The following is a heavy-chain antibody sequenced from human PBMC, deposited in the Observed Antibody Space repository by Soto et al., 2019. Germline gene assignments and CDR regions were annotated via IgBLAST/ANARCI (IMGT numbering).Heavy chain of an antibody. CDR1: GYSFTSYL. J-gene: IGHJ5*02. CDR3: ARHVPSQYTAMVPFDP. D-gene: IGHD5-18*01. CDR2: IDPSDSYT. Sequence: PGESLKISGNGSGYSFTSYLISWVRQLPGKGLEWMGRIDPSDSYTNYSPSFQGHVTISADKSISTAYLQWSSLKASDTAMYYCARHVPSQYTAMVPFDPWGQGTLVTVSS. V-gene: IGHV5-10-1*01.